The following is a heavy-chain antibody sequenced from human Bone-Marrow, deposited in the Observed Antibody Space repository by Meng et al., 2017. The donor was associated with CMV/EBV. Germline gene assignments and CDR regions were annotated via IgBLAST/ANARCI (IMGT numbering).Heavy chain of an antibody. CDR3: ARGRLDFWSGYHNYYYGMDV. D-gene: IGHD3-3*01. V-gene: IGHV4-59*01. CDR1: GGSINSYY. J-gene: IGHJ6*02. Sequence: SETLSLTCTVSGGSINSYYWSWIRQPPGKGLEWIGYIYYSGSTNYNPSLKSRVTISVDTSKNQFSLKLSSVTAADTAVYYCARGRLDFWSGYHNYYYGMDVWGQGTTVTVSS. CDR2: IYYSGST.